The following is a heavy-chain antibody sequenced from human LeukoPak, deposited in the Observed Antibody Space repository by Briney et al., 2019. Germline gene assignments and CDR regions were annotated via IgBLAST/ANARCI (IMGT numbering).Heavy chain of an antibody. Sequence: GGSLRLSCAASGFTFSSYSMNWVRQAPGKGLEWVSSISSSSSYIYYADSVKGRFTISRDNAKNSLYLQMNSLRAEDTAVYYCARGDSGYDPYYYYYMDVWGKGTTVTISS. CDR1: GFTFSSYS. V-gene: IGHV3-21*01. CDR2: ISSSSSYI. J-gene: IGHJ6*03. CDR3: ARGDSGYDPYYYYYMDV. D-gene: IGHD5-12*01.